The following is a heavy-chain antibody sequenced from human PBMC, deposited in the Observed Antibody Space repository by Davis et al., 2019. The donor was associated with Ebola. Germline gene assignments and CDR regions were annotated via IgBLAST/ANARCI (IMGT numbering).Heavy chain of an antibody. CDR1: GYSFTSYW. V-gene: IGHV5-10-1*04. D-gene: IGHD2-8*02. Sequence: GESLKISCKGSGYSFTSYWISWVRQMPGRGLEWMGTIDPSDSYTDYSPSFQGQVTISADKSITTAYLQWSSLEASDTAMYYCARPSTGYWGQGTLVTVSS. CDR2: IDPSDSYT. CDR3: ARPSTGY. J-gene: IGHJ4*02.